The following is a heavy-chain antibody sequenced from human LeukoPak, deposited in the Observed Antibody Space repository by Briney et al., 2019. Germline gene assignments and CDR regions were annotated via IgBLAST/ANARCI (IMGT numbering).Heavy chain of an antibody. CDR1: GLTVRSNH. J-gene: IGHJ5*02. CDR2: IKQDGSGK. Sequence: GGSLRLSCAASGLTVRSNHMSWVRQAPGKGLEWVANIKQDGSGKNYVDSVKGRFTISRDNAKNSLYLQMNSLRVEDTAVYYCARVPYPSTAPAGKGWFDPWGQGTLATVSS. V-gene: IGHV3-7*04. CDR3: ARVPYPSTAPAGKGWFDP. D-gene: IGHD6-13*01.